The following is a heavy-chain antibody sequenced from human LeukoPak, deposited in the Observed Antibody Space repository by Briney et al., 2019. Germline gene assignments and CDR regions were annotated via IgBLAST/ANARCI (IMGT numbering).Heavy chain of an antibody. Sequence: SETLSLTCAVYGGSFSGYYWSWIRQPPGKWLEWIGEINHSGSTNYNPSLKSRVTISVDTSKNQFSLKLSSVTAADTAVYYCARGKWELLGGAFDIWGQGTMVTVSS. CDR2: INHSGST. CDR1: GGSFSGYY. D-gene: IGHD1-26*01. CDR3: ARGKWELLGGAFDI. V-gene: IGHV4-34*01. J-gene: IGHJ3*02.